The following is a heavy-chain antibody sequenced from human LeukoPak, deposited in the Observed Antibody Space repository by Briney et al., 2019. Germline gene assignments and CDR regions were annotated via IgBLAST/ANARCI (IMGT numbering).Heavy chain of an antibody. CDR2: ISSSGRSI. V-gene: IGHV3-21*05. CDR3: GREIPSGSYAPDY. D-gene: IGHD1-26*01. J-gene: IGHJ4*02. CDR1: GFTFSSYS. Sequence: PGGSLRLSCAASGFTFSSYSMNWVRQAPGKGLEWVSYISSSGRSILYADSVKGRFTVSRDNAKNSLYLQMNNLRAKDTAVYYCGREIPSGSYAPDYWGQGILVIVSS.